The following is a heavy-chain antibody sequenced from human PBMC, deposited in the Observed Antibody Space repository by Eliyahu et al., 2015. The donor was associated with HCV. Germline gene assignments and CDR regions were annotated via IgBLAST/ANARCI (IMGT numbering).Heavy chain of an antibody. Sequence: QVQLVESGGGVVQPGRSLXLXCAASGFTXRXXGMHXVRPAPGKGLGWVAVIWYDGSNKYXADSVKGRFTISRDNSKNTLYLQMNSLRAEDTAVYYCARDIMVERGSGWFDPWGQGTLVTVSS. CDR3: ARDIMVERGSGWFDP. CDR2: IWYDGSNK. J-gene: IGHJ5*02. CDR1: GFTXRXXG. V-gene: IGHV3-33*01. D-gene: IGHD2-21*01.